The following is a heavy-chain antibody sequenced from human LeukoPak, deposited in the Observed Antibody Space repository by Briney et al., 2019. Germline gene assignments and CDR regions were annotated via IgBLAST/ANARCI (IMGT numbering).Heavy chain of an antibody. CDR3: ARDRAVAGTDQYYGMDV. D-gene: IGHD6-19*01. J-gene: IGHJ6*02. V-gene: IGHV4-59*01. CDR2: IYYSGST. CDR1: GDSIRSYY. Sequence: SETLSLTCTVSGDSIRSYYWNWIRQPPGKGLEWIGYIYYSGSTKYNPSLKSRVIISLDTSKNQFTLKLSSVTAADTAVYYCARDRAVAGTDQYYGMDVWGQGTTVAVSS.